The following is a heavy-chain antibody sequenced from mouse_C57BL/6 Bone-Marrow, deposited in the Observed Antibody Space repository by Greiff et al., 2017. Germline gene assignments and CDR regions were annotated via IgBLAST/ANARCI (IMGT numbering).Heavy chain of an antibody. J-gene: IGHJ4*01. CDR2: ISNGGGST. V-gene: IGHV5-12*01. CDR1: GFTFSDYY. Sequence: EVKLVESGGGLVQPGGSLKLSCAASGFTFSDYYMYWVRQTPEKRLEWVAYISNGGGSTYYPDTVKGRFTISRDNAKNTLYLQMSRLKSEDTAMYYCARHQRPYYAMDYWGQGTSVTVSS. CDR3: ARHQRPYYAMDY.